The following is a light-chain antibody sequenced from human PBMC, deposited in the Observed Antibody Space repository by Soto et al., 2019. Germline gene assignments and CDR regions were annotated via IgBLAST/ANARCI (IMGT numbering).Light chain of an antibody. CDR3: QQYDNLPGDT. J-gene: IGKJ2*01. CDR1: QDISNY. V-gene: IGKV1-33*01. Sequence: DIQMTQSPSSLSASVGDRVTITCQASQDISNYLNWYQQKPGKAPKLLIYDASNLETGVPSRFSGSGSGIDFTFTISSLQPEDIATYYCQQYDNLPGDTFGQGTKLEIK. CDR2: DAS.